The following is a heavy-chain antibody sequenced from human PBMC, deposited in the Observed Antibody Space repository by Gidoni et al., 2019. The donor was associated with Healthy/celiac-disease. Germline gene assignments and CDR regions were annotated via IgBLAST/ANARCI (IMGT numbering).Heavy chain of an antibody. D-gene: IGHD2-2*01. CDR2: INSDGSST. CDR1: GFTFSSYW. Sequence: EVQLVESGGGLVQPGGSLRLSCAASGFTFSSYWMHWVRQAPGKGLVWVSRINSDGSSTSYADSVKGRFTISRDNAKNTLYLQMNSLRAEDTAVYYFARDPGRDIVVVPAATNWFDPWGQGTLVTVSS. CDR3: ARDPGRDIVVVPAATNWFDP. V-gene: IGHV3-74*01. J-gene: IGHJ5*02.